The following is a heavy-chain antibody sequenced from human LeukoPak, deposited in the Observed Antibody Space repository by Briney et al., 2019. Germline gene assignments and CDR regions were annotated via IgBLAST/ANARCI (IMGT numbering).Heavy chain of an antibody. CDR2: VLDSERT. Sequence: PSETLSLTCTVSGGSISTHYWSWIRQPPGKGLEWIGYVLDSERTKDNPSLKSRATLSAGTSKNQFSLRLTSVTAADSAVYYCATIKRGSIFGYFDFWGQGVLVTVSS. D-gene: IGHD5-18*01. V-gene: IGHV4-59*11. CDR1: GGSISTHY. J-gene: IGHJ4*02. CDR3: ATIKRGSIFGYFDF.